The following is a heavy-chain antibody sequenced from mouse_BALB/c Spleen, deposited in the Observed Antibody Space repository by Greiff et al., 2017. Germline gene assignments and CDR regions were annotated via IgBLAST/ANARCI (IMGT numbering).Heavy chain of an antibody. Sequence: EVKLQESGPGLVKPSQSLSLTCSVTGYSITSGYYWNWIRQFPGNKLEWMGYISYDGSNNYNPSLKNRISITRDTSKNQFFLKLNSVTTEDTATYYCASGFTTAYYFDYWGQGTTLTVSS. CDR1: GYSITSGYY. J-gene: IGHJ2*01. CDR3: ASGFTTAYYFDY. CDR2: ISYDGSN. D-gene: IGHD1-2*01. V-gene: IGHV3-6*02.